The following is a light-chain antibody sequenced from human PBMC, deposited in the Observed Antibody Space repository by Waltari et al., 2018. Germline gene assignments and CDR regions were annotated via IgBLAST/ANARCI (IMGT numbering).Light chain of an antibody. J-gene: IGKJ4*01. Sequence: DIVMTQSPLSLPVTPGEPASISCRSSQSLLYSNGYNYLYWYLQKPGQSPQLLVYLGSNRASGVPDRFSGSGSGSDFTLQISRVEAEDVGVYYCMQALQAPLTFVGGTKVEIK. V-gene: IGKV2-28*01. CDR2: LGS. CDR3: MQALQAPLT. CDR1: QSLLYSNGYNY.